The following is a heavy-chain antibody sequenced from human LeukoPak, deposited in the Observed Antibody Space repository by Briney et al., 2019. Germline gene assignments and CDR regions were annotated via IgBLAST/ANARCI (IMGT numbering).Heavy chain of an antibody. CDR3: ARQPHYCSSTSCYTENWFDP. D-gene: IGHD2-2*02. Sequence: GESLKISCKGSGYSFTSYWIGWVRQMPGKGLEWMGIIYPGDSDARYSPSFQGQVTISADKSISTAYLQWSSLKASDTAMYYCARQPHYCSSTSCYTENWFDPWGQGTLVTVSS. CDR2: IYPGDSDA. CDR1: GYSFTSYW. J-gene: IGHJ5*02. V-gene: IGHV5-51*01.